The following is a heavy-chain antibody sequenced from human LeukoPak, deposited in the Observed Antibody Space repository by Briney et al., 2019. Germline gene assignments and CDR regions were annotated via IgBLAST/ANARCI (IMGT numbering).Heavy chain of an antibody. CDR3: AHSVKGVVVITRGYYFDY. D-gene: IGHD3-22*01. CDR1: GFSLSTSGVG. J-gene: IGHJ4*02. V-gene: IGHV2-5*02. CDR2: IYWDDDK. Sequence: ESGPTLVKPTQTLTLTCTFSGFSLSTSGVGVGWIRQPPGKALEWLALIYWDDDKRYSPSLKSRLTITKDTSKNQVVLIMTNMDPVDTATYYCAHSVKGVVVITRGYYFDYWGQGTLATVSS.